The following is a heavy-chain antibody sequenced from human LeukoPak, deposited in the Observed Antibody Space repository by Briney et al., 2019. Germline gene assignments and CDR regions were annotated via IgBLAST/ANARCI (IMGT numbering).Heavy chain of an antibody. CDR2: ISSSSSYI. CDR1: GFTFSFSN. CDR3: ARDIGLTNLRRPNDAFDI. V-gene: IGHV3-21*01. J-gene: IGHJ3*02. D-gene: IGHD1-14*01. Sequence: PGGSLRLSCAASGFTFSFSNMNWVRQAPGKGLEWVSSISSSSSYIYYADSVKGRFTISRDNAKNSLYLQMNSLRAEDTAVYYCARDIGLTNLRRPNDAFDIWGQGTMVTVSS.